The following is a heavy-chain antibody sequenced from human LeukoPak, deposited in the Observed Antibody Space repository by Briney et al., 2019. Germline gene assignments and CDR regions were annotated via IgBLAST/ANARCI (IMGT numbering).Heavy chain of an antibody. CDR3: AKGGSGYYVFDY. CDR2: ISYDGSNK. CDR1: GFTFSSYA. Sequence: GRSLRLSCAASGFTFSSYAMHWVRQAPGKGLKWVAVISYDGSNKYYADSVKGRFTISRENSKNTLYLQMNSLRAEDTAVYYCAKGGSGYYVFDYWGQGTLVTVSS. J-gene: IGHJ4*02. D-gene: IGHD3-22*01. V-gene: IGHV3-30-3*01.